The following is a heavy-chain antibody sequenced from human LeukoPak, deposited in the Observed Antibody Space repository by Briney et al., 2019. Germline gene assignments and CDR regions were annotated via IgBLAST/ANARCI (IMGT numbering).Heavy chain of an antibody. V-gene: IGHV1-18*04. CDR1: GYTFTSYG. J-gene: IGHJ4*02. CDR3: ARDSYYYGSGREGYFDY. D-gene: IGHD3-10*01. CDR2: ISAYNGNT. Sequence: ASVKVSCKASGYTFTSYGISWVRQAPGQGLEWMGWISAYNGNTNYAQKLQGRVTMTTDTSTSTAYMELRSLRSDDTAVYHCARDSYYYGSGREGYFDYWGQGTPVTVSS.